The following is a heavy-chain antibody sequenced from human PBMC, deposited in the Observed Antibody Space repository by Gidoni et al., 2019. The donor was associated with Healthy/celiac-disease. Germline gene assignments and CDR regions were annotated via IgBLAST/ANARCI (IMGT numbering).Heavy chain of an antibody. CDR3: AKDRGYSSYYFDY. D-gene: IGHD5-18*01. V-gene: IGHV3-30*18. Sequence: VQLVESGGGVVQPGRSLRLSCAASGFTFSSYGIHWGRQDPGKGLEWVAVRSYDGSNKYYADSVKGRFTISRNNSKNTLYLQMNSLRAEDTAVYYCAKDRGYSSYYFDYWGQGTLVTVSS. CDR1: GFTFSSYG. CDR2: RSYDGSNK. J-gene: IGHJ4*02.